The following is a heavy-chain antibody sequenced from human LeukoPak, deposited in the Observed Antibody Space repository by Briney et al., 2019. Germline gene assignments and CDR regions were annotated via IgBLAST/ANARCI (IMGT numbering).Heavy chain of an antibody. Sequence: GASVKVSCKASRYTFTTYAMNWVRQAPGQGLEWMGWINTDTGNPTYAQGFTGRFVFSLGTSVSTAYLQISSLKAEDTAVYYCARGTYGGNSGDTFDIWGQGTMVTVSS. CDR1: RYTFTTYA. J-gene: IGHJ3*02. CDR2: INTDTGNP. D-gene: IGHD4-23*01. V-gene: IGHV7-4-1*02. CDR3: ARGTYGGNSGDTFDI.